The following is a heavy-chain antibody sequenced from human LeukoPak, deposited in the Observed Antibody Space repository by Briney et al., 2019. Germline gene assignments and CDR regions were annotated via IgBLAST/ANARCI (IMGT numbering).Heavy chain of an antibody. V-gene: IGHV3-21*01. CDR2: ISSSSYI. Sequence: PGGSLRLSCAASGFTFSSYSMNWVRQAPGKGLEWVSSISSSSYIYYADSVKGRFTISRDNAKNSLYLQMNSLRAEDTAVYYCARDLGYSYGRAVDYWGQGTLVTVSS. D-gene: IGHD5-18*01. CDR3: ARDLGYSYGRAVDY. CDR1: GFTFSSYS. J-gene: IGHJ4*02.